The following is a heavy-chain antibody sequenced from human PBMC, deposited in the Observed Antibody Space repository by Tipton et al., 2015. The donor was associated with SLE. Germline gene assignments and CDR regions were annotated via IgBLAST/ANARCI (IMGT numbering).Heavy chain of an antibody. V-gene: IGHV1-69*09. CDR3: ARDGGPKSKYNWFDP. CDR1: GGTFSSYA. J-gene: IGHJ5*02. CDR2: IIPILGIA. D-gene: IGHD3-3*01. Sequence: QLVQSGPEVKKPGSSVKVSCKASGGTFSSYAISWVRQAPGQGLEWMGGIIPILGIANYAQTFQGRVTITADKSTSTAYMELSSLRSDDTAVYYCARDGGPKSKYNWFDPWGQGTLVTVSS.